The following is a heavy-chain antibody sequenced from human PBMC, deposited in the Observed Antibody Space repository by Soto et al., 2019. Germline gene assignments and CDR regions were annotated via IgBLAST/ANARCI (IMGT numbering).Heavy chain of an antibody. CDR3: ARAGRSEMVYAISFFDY. CDR1: GFTFSSYG. CDR2: IWYDGSNK. D-gene: IGHD2-8*01. J-gene: IGHJ4*02. V-gene: IGHV3-33*01. Sequence: GGSLRLSCAASGFTFSSYGMHWVRQAPGKGLEWVAAIWYDGSNKYYADSVKGRFTISRDNSKNTLYLQMNSLRAEDTAVYYCARAGRSEMVYAISFFDYWGQGTLVTVSS.